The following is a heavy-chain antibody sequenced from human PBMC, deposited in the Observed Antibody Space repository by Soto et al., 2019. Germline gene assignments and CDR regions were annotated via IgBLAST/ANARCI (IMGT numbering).Heavy chain of an antibody. CDR2: IYYYNGNT. V-gene: IGHV4-31*03. J-gene: IGHJ4*02. D-gene: IGHD3-22*01. Sequence: SETLSLTCTVSGGSISSGAYYWSWIRQHPGKGLEWIGYIYYYNGNTYYNPSLKSRVTISVDTSKNQFSLKLTSVTAADTAVYYCARATYYFDSSGYQTSFFDYWAQGTLVTVSS. CDR3: ARATYYFDSSGYQTSFFDY. CDR1: GGSISSGAYY.